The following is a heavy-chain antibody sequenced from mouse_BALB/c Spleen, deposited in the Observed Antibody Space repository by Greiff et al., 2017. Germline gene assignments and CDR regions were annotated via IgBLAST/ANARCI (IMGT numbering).Heavy chain of an antibody. V-gene: IGHV1-31*01. D-gene: IGHD1-1*02. CDR2: INPYNGAT. CDR1: GYSFTGYY. CDR3: ARGHYGHAMDD. Sequence: VQLQQSGPELVTPGASVKISCKASGYSFTGYYMHWVKQSHVKSLEWIGRINPYNGATSYNQNFKDKASLTVDKSSSTAYMELHSLTSEDSAVYYCARGHYGHAMDDWGQGTSVTVSS. J-gene: IGHJ4*01.